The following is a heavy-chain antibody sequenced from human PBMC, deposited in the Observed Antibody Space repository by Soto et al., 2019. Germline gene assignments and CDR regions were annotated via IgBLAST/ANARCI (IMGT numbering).Heavy chain of an antibody. CDR2: IYPGDSDT. J-gene: IGHJ4*02. Sequence: GESLKISCKGSGYSFTSYWIGWVRQMPGKGLEWMGIIYPGDSDTRYSPSFQGQVTISADKSISTAYLQWSSLKASDTAMYYCVRAKYYDFWSGYYPFGYWGQGTLVTVSS. CDR3: VRAKYYDFWSGYYPFGY. V-gene: IGHV5-51*01. CDR1: GYSFTSYW. D-gene: IGHD3-3*01.